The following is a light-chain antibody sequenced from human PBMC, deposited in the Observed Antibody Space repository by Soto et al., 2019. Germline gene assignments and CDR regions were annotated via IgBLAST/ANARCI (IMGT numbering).Light chain of an antibody. CDR3: HQYKNWWT. Sequence: EIVMTQSPATLSVSPGERATLSCRASQSVSSNLAWYQHKPGQAPRLLIYDASTRATGIPARFSGGGSGTEFILTISSLQSEDFAVYYCHQYKNWWTFGQGTKVEIK. V-gene: IGKV3-15*01. CDR1: QSVSSN. J-gene: IGKJ1*01. CDR2: DAS.